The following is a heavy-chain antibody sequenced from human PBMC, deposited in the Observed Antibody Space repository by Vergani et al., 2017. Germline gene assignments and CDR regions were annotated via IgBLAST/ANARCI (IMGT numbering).Heavy chain of an antibody. CDR3: ARDTIFGVGPGY. CDR2: ISYDGSNK. J-gene: IGHJ4*02. D-gene: IGHD3-3*01. Sequence: QVQLVESGGGVVQPGRSLRLSCAASGFTFSSYAMHWVRQAPGKGLEWVAVISYDGSNKYYADSVKGRFTISRDNSKNTLYLQMNSLRAEDTAVYYCARDTIFGVGPGYWGQGTLVTVSS. CDR1: GFTFSSYA. V-gene: IGHV3-30-3*01.